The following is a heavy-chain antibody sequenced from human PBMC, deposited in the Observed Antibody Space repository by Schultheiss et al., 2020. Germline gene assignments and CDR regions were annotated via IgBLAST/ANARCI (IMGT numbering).Heavy chain of an antibody. CDR2: ISSSSSTI. Sequence: GGSLRLSCAASGFTFSDYYMSWIRQAPGKGLEWVSYISSSSSTIYYADSVKGRFTISRDNSKNTLYLQMNSLRAEDTAVYYCARVGGSSGFYLGYYGLDVWGQGATVTVSS. V-gene: IGHV3-11*04. D-gene: IGHD3-22*01. CDR3: ARVGGSSGFYLGYYGLDV. CDR1: GFTFSDYY. J-gene: IGHJ6*02.